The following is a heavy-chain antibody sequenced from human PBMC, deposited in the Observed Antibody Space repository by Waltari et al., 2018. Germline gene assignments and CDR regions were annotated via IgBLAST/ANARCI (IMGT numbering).Heavy chain of an antibody. Sequence: QVQLVQSGAEVKKPGSSVKVSCKASGGTFSSYAISWVRQAPGQGLEWMGGIIPIFGTANYAQKFQGRVTITADESTSTAYMELSSLRSEDTAVYYCARAAVCSGGSCSSDYYYGMDVWGQGTTVTVSS. J-gene: IGHJ6*02. CDR3: ARAAVCSGGSCSSDYYYGMDV. CDR1: GGTFSSYA. D-gene: IGHD2-15*01. CDR2: IIPIFGTA. V-gene: IGHV1-69*13.